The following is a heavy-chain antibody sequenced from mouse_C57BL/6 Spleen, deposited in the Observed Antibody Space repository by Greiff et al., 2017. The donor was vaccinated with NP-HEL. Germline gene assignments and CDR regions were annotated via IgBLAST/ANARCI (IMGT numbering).Heavy chain of an antibody. V-gene: IGHV3-6*01. CDR2: ISYDGSN. D-gene: IGHD1-1*01. J-gene: IGHJ2*01. CDR1: GYSITSGYY. Sequence: EVKLEESGPGLVKPSQSLSLTCSVTGYSITSGYYWNWIRQFPGNKLEWMGYISYDGSNNYNPSLKNRISITRDTSKNQFFLKLNSVTTEDTATYYWAQIYYYGRGDYWGQGTTLTVSS. CDR3: AQIYYYGRGDY.